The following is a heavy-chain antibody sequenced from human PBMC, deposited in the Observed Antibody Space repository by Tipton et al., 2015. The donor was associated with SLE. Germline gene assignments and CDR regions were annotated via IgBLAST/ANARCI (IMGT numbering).Heavy chain of an antibody. CDR1: GGSISSSSYY. D-gene: IGHD2-15*01. Sequence: LSLTCTVSGGSISSSSYYWGWIRQPPGKGLEWIGSIYYSGSTYYNPSLKSRVTISVDTSKNEFSVRLSSVTAADTAVYYCAREACSGGNCWFDYWGQGTLVTVSS. V-gene: IGHV4-39*07. J-gene: IGHJ4*02. CDR2: IYYSGST. CDR3: AREACSGGNCWFDY.